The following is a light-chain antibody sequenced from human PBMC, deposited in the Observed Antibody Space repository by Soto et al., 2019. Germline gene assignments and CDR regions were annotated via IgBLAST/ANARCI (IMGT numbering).Light chain of an antibody. CDR2: GAP. CDR1: QSVSSSY. V-gene: IGKV3-20*01. J-gene: IGKJ1*01. Sequence: EIVLTHSPGTLSLSPGERATLSCRASQSVSSSYLAWYQQKPGQAPRLLMYGAPSRATGIPDRFSGSGSGTDFTLTISRLEPEDFAVYYCQQYRTFGQGTKVDIK. CDR3: QQYRT.